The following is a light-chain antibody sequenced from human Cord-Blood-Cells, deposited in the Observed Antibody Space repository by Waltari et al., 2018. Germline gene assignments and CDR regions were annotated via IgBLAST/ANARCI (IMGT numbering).Light chain of an antibody. J-gene: IGLJ2*01. CDR2: DGS. Sequence: QSALTQPASVSGSPGQSITISCTGTSSDVGGYNYVSWYQQPPGKAPKLMSYDGSNRPSGVSNRFTGSKAGNTASLTISGLQAEDEADYYCSSYTSSSTLVFGGGTKLTVL. V-gene: IGLV2-14*01. CDR1: SSDVGGYNY. CDR3: SSYTSSSTLV.